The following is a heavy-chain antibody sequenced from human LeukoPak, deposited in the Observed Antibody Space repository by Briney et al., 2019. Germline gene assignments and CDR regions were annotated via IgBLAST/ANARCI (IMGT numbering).Heavy chain of an antibody. D-gene: IGHD1-26*01. V-gene: IGHV3-21*01. CDR3: ARGNLGANIVGATVFDY. CDR1: GFTFSSYS. CDR2: ISSSSSYI. Sequence: PGGSLRLSCAASGFTFSSYSMNWVRQAPGKGLEWVSSISSSSSYIYYADSVKGRFTISRDNAKNSLYLQMNSLRAEDTAVYYCARGNLGANIVGATVFDYWGQGTLVTVSS. J-gene: IGHJ4*02.